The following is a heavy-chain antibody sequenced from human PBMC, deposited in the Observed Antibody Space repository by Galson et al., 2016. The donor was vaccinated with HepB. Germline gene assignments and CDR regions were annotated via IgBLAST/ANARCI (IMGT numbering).Heavy chain of an antibody. V-gene: IGHV3-53*01. CDR2: IYSGDYT. J-gene: IGHJ6*03. CDR1: GFSVSNNY. D-gene: IGHD3-22*01. CDR3: ARDLVVTRNYYYYHYMDV. Sequence: SLRLSCAPSGFSVSNNYMNWVRQAPGKGLEWVSVIYSGDYTSYADSVKGRFTISRDISKNTLYLQMNRLRAEDTAVYYCARDLVVTRNYYYYHYMDVWGKGTTVTVSS.